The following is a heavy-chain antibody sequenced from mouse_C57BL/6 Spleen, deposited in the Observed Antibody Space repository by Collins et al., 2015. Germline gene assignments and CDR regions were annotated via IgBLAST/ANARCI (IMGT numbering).Heavy chain of an antibody. CDR3: ARDYYGSSWYFDY. D-gene: IGHD1-1*01. CDR2: INPNNGGS. V-gene: IGHV1-26*01. CDR1: GYTFTDYY. J-gene: IGHJ2*01. Sequence: EVQLQQSGPELVKPGASVKISCKASGYTFTDYYMNWVKQSHGKSLEWIGDINPNNGGSSYNQKFKGKATLIVDKSSSTAYMELRSLTSEDSAVYYCARDYYGSSWYFDYWGQGTTLTVSS.